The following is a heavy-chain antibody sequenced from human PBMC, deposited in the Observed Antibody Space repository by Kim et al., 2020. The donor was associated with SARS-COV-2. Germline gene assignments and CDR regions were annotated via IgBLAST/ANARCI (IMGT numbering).Heavy chain of an antibody. Sequence: GGSLRLSCAASGFTFSSYAMSWVRQAPGKGLEWVSAISGSGGSTHYADSVKGRFTISRDNSKNTLHLQMSSLRAEDTAIYYCTSTILWFGEKDYWGQGTLVTVSS. V-gene: IGHV3-23*01. D-gene: IGHD3-10*01. CDR2: ISGSGGST. CDR3: TSTILWFGEKDY. CDR1: GFTFSSYA. J-gene: IGHJ4*02.